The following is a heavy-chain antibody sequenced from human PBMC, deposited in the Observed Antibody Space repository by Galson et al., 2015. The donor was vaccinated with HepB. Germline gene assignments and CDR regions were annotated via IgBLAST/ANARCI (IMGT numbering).Heavy chain of an antibody. CDR2: ISISSRYI. D-gene: IGHD5-12*01. CDR3: ARDGSEGGYDFDY. V-gene: IGHV3-21*01. J-gene: IGHJ4*02. CDR1: GFTFSSYN. Sequence: SLRLSCAASGFTFSSYNMNWVRQAPGKGLEWVSCISISSRYIYYADSVKGRFTISRDNAKNSLYLQMNSLRAEDTAVYYCARDGSEGGYDFDYWGQGPLVTVSS.